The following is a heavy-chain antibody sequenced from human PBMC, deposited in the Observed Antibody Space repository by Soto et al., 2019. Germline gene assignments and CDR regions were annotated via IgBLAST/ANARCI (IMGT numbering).Heavy chain of an antibody. Sequence: QVQLVQSGAEVKKPGASVKVSCKASGYTFPNYGITWVRQAPGQGLEWMGWISAYKTNIKYAQKFQGRVTLTTDTSTSTAYMELRSLRSDDTAIYYRVRDLDGSGAYYTDFWGQGTLVTVSS. CDR1: GYTFPNYG. CDR3: VRDLDGSGAYYTDF. CDR2: ISAYKTNI. V-gene: IGHV1-18*01. J-gene: IGHJ4*02. D-gene: IGHD3-10*01.